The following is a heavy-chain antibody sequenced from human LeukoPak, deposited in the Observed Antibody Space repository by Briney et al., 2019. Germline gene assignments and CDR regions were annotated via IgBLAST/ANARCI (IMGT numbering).Heavy chain of an antibody. CDR2: ISGSGNAI. J-gene: IGHJ4*02. D-gene: IGHD4-17*01. Sequence: GGSLRLSCATSGFTFSSYSMNWVRQAPGKGLEWISHISGSGNAIYYADSVKGRFTISRDYAENLLHLQMDSLRDEDSAVYYCARDSYGDYVHDYWGQGTLVTVSS. CDR1: GFTFSSYS. V-gene: IGHV3-48*02. CDR3: ARDSYGDYVHDY.